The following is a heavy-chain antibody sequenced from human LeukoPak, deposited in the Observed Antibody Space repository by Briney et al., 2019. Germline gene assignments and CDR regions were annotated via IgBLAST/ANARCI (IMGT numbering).Heavy chain of an antibody. CDR3: ASPYNSRWYELCY. CDR2: IRNDGSNK. Sequence: GGSLRLSCAASGFTFSSYGMHWVRQAPGKGLEWVAFIRNDGSNKYYADSVKGRFIISGDNSKNTLYLQMNSLRAEDTAVYYCASPYNSRWYELCYWGQGTLVTVSS. J-gene: IGHJ4*02. D-gene: IGHD6-13*01. CDR1: GFTFSSYG. V-gene: IGHV3-30*02.